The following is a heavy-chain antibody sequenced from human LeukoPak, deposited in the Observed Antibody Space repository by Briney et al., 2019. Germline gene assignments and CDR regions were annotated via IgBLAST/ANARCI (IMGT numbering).Heavy chain of an antibody. Sequence: GGSLRLSCAASGFTVSSNYISWVRQAPGKGLEWVSVIYGGGTTYYADSVKGRFTISRDIAKNSLYLQMNSLRAEDTAVYYCARDRPQQWLVRGQRGYYYYMDVWGKGTTVTISS. V-gene: IGHV3-53*01. D-gene: IGHD6-19*01. CDR3: ARDRPQQWLVRGQRGYYYYMDV. CDR2: IYGGGTT. J-gene: IGHJ6*03. CDR1: GFTVSSNY.